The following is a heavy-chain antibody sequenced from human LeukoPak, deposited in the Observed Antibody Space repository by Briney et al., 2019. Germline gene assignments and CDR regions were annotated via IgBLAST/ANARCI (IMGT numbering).Heavy chain of an antibody. CDR1: GFTLSSYA. J-gene: IGHJ4*02. V-gene: IGHV3-23*01. CDR2: ISGSGGST. D-gene: IGHD1-26*01. Sequence: GGSLRLSCAASGFTLSSYAMSWVRQAPGKGLEWVSAISGSGGSTYYADSVKGRFTISRDNSKNTLYLQMNSLRAEDTAVYYCAKPLPKWELLGYFDYWGQGTLVILSS. CDR3: AKPLPKWELLGYFDY.